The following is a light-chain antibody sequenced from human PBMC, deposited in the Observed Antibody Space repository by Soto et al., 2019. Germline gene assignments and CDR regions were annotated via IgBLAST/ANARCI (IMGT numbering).Light chain of an antibody. CDR3: QQYVNWPPKYT. CDR1: QSDSSN. CDR2: GAS. V-gene: IGKV3-15*01. Sequence: EIVMTQSPATLSVSPGERATLSCRASQSDSSNLAWYQQIPGQAPRLLIYGASTRATGVPARFSGSGSGTEFTLTISSLQSEDFAVYYCQQYVNWPPKYTFGQGTKLEIK. J-gene: IGKJ2*01.